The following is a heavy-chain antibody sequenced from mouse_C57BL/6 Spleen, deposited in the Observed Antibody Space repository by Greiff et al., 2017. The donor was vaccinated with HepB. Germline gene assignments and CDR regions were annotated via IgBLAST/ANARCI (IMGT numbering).Heavy chain of an antibody. CDR1: GYTFTSYW. Sequence: QVQLQQSGAELVKPGASVKLSCKASGYTFTSYWMHWVKQRPGQGLEWIGMIHPNSGSTNYNEKFKSKATLTVDKSSSAAYMQLSSLTSEDSAVYYGARSTGGGGFDYWGQGTTLTVSS. CDR3: ARSTGGGGFDY. V-gene: IGHV1-64*01. CDR2: IHPNSGST. J-gene: IGHJ2*01.